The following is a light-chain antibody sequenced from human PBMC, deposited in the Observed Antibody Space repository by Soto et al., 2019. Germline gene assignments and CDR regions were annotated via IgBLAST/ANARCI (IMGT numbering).Light chain of an antibody. J-gene: IGKJ4*01. V-gene: IGKV3-15*01. CDR2: GAS. CDR3: HQYDDWPQVS. Sequence: EIVMTQSPATLSVSPGERATLSCRASQSVGTNLAWYQQRPGQAPGLLISGASTRATGIPARFSGSGSGTDFPLTLSRLQSEDFAIDYCHQYDDWPQVSFGGGTKLEVK. CDR1: QSVGTN.